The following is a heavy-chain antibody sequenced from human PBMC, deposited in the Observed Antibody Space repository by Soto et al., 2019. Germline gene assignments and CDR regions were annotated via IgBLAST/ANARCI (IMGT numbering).Heavy chain of an antibody. V-gene: IGHV5-51*01. D-gene: IGHD3-22*01. Sequence: PGESLKISCKGSGYSFTSYWIGWVRQMPGKGLEWMGIIYPGDSDTRYSPSFQGQVTISADKSISTAYLQMNSLKTEDTGIYYCTTDSYSSIIVVRFDYWGHGTLVTVSS. CDR2: IYPGDSDT. CDR3: TTDSYSSIIVVRFDY. J-gene: IGHJ4*01. CDR1: GYSFTSYW.